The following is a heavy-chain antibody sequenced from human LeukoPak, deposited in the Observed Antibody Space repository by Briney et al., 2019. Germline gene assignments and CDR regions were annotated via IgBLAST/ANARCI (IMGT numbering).Heavy chain of an antibody. CDR2: INHSGST. CDR1: GGSFSGYY. V-gene: IGHV4-34*01. CDR3: ARSGKRRCFDY. D-gene: IGHD4-23*01. Sequence: PSETLSLTCAVYGGSFSGYYWSWIRQPPGKGLEWIGEINHSGSTNYNPSLKSRVTISVDTSKNQFSLKLSSVTAADTAVYYCARSGKRRCFDYWGQGTLVTVSS. J-gene: IGHJ4*02.